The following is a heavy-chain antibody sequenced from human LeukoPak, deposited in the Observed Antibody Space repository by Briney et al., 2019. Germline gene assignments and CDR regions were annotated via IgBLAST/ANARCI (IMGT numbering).Heavy chain of an antibody. V-gene: IGHV4-39*07. CDR3: ARDPDDGSGKGGMDV. CDR2: IYYSGST. J-gene: IGHJ6*02. Sequence: ASETLSLTCTVSGGSISSSSYYWGWIRQPPGKGLEWIGSIYYSGSTYYNPSLKSRVTISVDTSKNQFSLKLSSVTAADTAVYYCARDPDDGSGKGGMDVWGQGTTVTVSS. D-gene: IGHD3-10*01. CDR1: GGSISSSSYY.